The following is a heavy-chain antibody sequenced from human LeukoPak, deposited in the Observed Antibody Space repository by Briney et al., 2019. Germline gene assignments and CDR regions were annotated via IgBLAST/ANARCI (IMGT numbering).Heavy chain of an antibody. CDR1: GFTFSSYA. V-gene: IGHV3-23*01. D-gene: IGHD5-24*01. CDR2: SSGSGDRT. Sequence: GGSLRLSCAASGFTFSSYAMSWVRQAPGKGLEWVSASSGSGDRTHYADSVKGRFTISRDNANNTLNLQMSSLRAEDTAVYYCAKDRWVQFGDFDIWGQGTMVTVSS. J-gene: IGHJ3*02. CDR3: AKDRWVQFGDFDI.